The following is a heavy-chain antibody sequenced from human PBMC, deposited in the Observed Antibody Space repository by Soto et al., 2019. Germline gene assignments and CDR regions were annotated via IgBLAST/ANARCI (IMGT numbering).Heavy chain of an antibody. CDR2: INPSDSSA. CDR3: ARVQFGSGYRYAGDC. D-gene: IGHD5-18*01. CDR1: GYTFTNYY. V-gene: IGHV1-46*01. Sequence: QVQLVQSGAEVKKPGASVKISCKASGYTFTNYYVQWVRQAPGQGLEWMGIINPSDSSATYAQKFRGRVTMIRDTSTSTVYMELSSLESEDTAVYYCARVQFGSGYRYAGDCWGQGTLVIVSS. J-gene: IGHJ4*02.